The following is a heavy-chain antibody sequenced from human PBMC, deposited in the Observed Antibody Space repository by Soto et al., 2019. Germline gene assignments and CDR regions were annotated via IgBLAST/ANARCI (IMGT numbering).Heavy chain of an antibody. J-gene: IGHJ4*02. Sequence: EVQLLESGGGLVQPGGSLTLSCAASGFTFGSYAMTWVRQAPGKGLESVAGLYGNSGGIQYAESVRGRFTIFRDNSNNMVFLHMRSLRVEATAVYFCAKDAVAGDGLWLMDHWGQGTLVTVSS. CDR1: GFTFGSYA. CDR3: AKDAVAGDGLWLMDH. V-gene: IGHV3-23*01. D-gene: IGHD2-21*02. CDR2: LYGNSGGI.